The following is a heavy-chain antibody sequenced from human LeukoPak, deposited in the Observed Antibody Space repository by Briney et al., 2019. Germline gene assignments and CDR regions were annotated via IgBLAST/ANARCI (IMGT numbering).Heavy chain of an antibody. CDR2: ITSSGIT. Sequence: PGGSLRLSCAASGFTFSNYGMNWVRQAPGKGLEWVSGITSSGITYYADSVKGRFTVSRDNSKNTLYLQMNSLRAEDTAVYYCAKGGDYSKSTGMTASDYWGQGTLVTVSS. CDR1: GFTFSNYG. CDR3: AKGGDYSKSTGMTASDY. D-gene: IGHD4-11*01. V-gene: IGHV3-23*01. J-gene: IGHJ4*02.